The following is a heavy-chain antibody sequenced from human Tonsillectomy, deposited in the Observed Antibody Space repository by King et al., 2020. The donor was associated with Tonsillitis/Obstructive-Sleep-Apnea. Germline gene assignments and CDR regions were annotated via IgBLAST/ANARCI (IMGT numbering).Heavy chain of an antibody. CDR2: INPSGGST. CDR1: GYTFTSYY. Sequence: VQLVESGAEVKKPGASVKVSCKASGYTFTSYYMHWVRQAPGQGLEWMGIINPSGGSTSYAQKFQGRVTMTRDTSTSTVYMELSSLRSEDTAVYFCARESGAPYGDYEMVVRYYYFDYWGQGTLVTVSS. J-gene: IGHJ4*02. D-gene: IGHD4-17*01. V-gene: IGHV1-46*01. CDR3: ARESGAPYGDYEMVVRYYYFDY.